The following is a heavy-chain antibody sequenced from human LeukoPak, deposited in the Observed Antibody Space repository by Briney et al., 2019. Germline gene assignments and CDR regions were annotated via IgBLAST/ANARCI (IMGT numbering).Heavy chain of an antibody. CDR1: GGSISSGDYY. J-gene: IGHJ3*02. CDR3: ARDRPQWLGRAFDI. CDR2: IYYSGST. D-gene: IGHD3-22*01. Sequence: SETLSLTCTVSGGSISSGDYYWSWIRQPPGKGLEWIGYIYYSGSTYYNPSLKSRVTISVDMSKNQFSLKLSSVTAADTAVYYCARDRPQWLGRAFDIWGQGTMVTVSS. V-gene: IGHV4-30-4*01.